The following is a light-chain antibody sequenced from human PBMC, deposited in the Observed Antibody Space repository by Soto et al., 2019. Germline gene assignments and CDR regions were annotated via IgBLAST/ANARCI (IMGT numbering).Light chain of an antibody. J-gene: IGLJ1*01. CDR3: SSYTTSDTLCV. V-gene: IGLV2-14*02. CDR1: SSNVGSYDL. Sequence: QSALTQPASVSGSPGQSITISCTGTSSNVGSYDLVSWYQQHPGEAPKLMIYEGTKRPSGVSNRFSGSKSANTASLTISGLQPEDAADYYCSSYTTSDTLCVFGTGTKVTVL. CDR2: EGT.